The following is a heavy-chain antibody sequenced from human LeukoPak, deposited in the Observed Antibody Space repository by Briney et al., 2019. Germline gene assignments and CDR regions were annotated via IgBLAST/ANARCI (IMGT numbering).Heavy chain of an antibody. CDR1: GFTFSNYD. CDR3: ARGICSSRSCYKRVNGLDV. V-gene: IGHV3-13*01. J-gene: IGHJ6*02. Sequence: PGGSLRLSCAASGFTFSNYDIHWVRQATGKGLEWVSAFHTAGDTHYSGSVKGRFATSRENAKNSFYLQMNNLRAGDTAVYYCARGICSSRSCYKRVNGLDVWGQGTPVTVSS. D-gene: IGHD2-2*01. CDR2: FHTAGDT.